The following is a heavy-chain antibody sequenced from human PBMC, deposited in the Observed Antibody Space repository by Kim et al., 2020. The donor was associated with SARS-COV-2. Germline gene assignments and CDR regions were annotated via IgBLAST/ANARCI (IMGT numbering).Heavy chain of an antibody. J-gene: IGHJ4*02. V-gene: IGHV3-23*01. CDR3: ADLGPDSSGYQTDY. Sequence: DSVKGRFTISRDNSKNTLYLQMNSLRAEDTAVYYCADLGPDSSGYQTDYWGQGTLVTVSS. D-gene: IGHD3-22*01.